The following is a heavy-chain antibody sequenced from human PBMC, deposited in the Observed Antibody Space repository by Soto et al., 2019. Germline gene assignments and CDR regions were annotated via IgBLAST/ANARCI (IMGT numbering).Heavy chain of an antibody. CDR2: IYWDDDK. V-gene: IGHV2-5*02. CDR1: GFSLSTSGVG. D-gene: IGHD1-26*01. Sequence: QITLKESGPTLVKPTQTLTLTCIFSGFSLSTSGVGVGWIRQSPGKALEWLALIYWDDDKRYSPSLKSRVTITKDTSKNQVVLTMTNMDPVDTGTFYCAHLTSWREGAPFDIWGQGTKVTVSS. J-gene: IGHJ3*02. CDR3: AHLTSWREGAPFDI.